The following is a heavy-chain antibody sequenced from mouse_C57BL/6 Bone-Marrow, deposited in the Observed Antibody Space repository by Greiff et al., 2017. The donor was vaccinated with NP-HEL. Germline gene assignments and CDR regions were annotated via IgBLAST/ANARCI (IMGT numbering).Heavy chain of an antibody. CDR2: ISYDGSN. Sequence: EVKLVESGPGLVKPSQSLSLTCSVTGYSITSGYYWNWIRRFPGNKLEWVGSISYDGSNTYSPSLSNRISITRDTHKNQFFLQLTSVTAEATATYYCARAYGNYLDYWGQGTTLTVSS. J-gene: IGHJ2*01. V-gene: IGHV3-6*01. CDR3: ARAYGNYLDY. D-gene: IGHD2-10*02. CDR1: GYSITSGYY.